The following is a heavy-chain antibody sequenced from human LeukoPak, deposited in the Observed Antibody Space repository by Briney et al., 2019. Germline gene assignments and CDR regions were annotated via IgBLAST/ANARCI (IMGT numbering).Heavy chain of an antibody. D-gene: IGHD3-22*01. V-gene: IGHV3-15*07. Sequence: GVSLRLSCAASGFTFSYAGMNWVRQAPGKGLEWVGRIKRITDGGTIDYAAPVKGRFTISRDDSKNTLYLQMNSLKTEDTAVYFCTTDKFYYYDSSGYYQPDYWGQGTLVTVSS. CDR2: IKRITDGGTI. CDR3: TTDKFYYYDSSGYYQPDY. CDR1: GFTFSYAG. J-gene: IGHJ4*02.